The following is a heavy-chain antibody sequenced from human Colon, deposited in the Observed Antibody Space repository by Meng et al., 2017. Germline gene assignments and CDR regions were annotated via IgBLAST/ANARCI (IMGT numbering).Heavy chain of an antibody. J-gene: IGHJ4*02. Sequence: GGSLRLSCAASGFTVSSYSMNWVRQAPGKGLEWVSSISSSSSYIYYADSVKGRFTISRDNAKNSLYLQMNSLRAEDTAVYYCARDIPHYYDSSGYYEFDYWGQGTLVTVSS. D-gene: IGHD3-22*01. CDR3: ARDIPHYYDSSGYYEFDY. CDR1: GFTVSSYS. CDR2: ISSSSSYI. V-gene: IGHV3-21*01.